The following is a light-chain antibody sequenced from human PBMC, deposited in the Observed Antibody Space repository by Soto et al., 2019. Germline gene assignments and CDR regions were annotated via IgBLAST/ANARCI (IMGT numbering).Light chain of an antibody. CDR3: QQRSNWL. CDR1: QSVSNY. CDR2: DAS. Sequence: ENVLTQSPATLSLSPGERATLSCRASQSVSNYVAWYQQKPGQAPRLLIYDASNRATGIPARFSGSGSGTDFTLTISSLEPDDFAVYYCQQRSNWLFGPGTKGDIK. J-gene: IGKJ3*01. V-gene: IGKV3-11*01.